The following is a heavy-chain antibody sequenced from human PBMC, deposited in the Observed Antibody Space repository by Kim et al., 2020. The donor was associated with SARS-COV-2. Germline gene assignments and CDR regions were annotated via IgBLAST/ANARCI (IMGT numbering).Heavy chain of an antibody. Sequence: YTPALRSRVTISVDTSKNQFSLKRSSVTAADTAVYYCARGKQWLGRGFDYWGQGTLVTVSS. J-gene: IGHJ4*02. CDR3: ARGKQWLGRGFDY. D-gene: IGHD6-19*01. V-gene: IGHV4-34*01.